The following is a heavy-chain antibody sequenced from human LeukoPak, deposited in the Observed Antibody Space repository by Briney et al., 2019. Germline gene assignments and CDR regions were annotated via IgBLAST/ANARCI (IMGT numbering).Heavy chain of an antibody. CDR2: IYYSGST. V-gene: IGHV4-59*01. J-gene: IGHJ5*02. CDR1: GGSISSYY. D-gene: IGHD3-22*01. CDR3: ARDYYDSSGYCYGWFDP. Sequence: SETLSLTCTVSGGSISSYYWSWIRQPPGKGLEWIGYIYYSGSTNYNPSLTSRVTISVDTSKNQFSLKLSSVTAADTAVYYCARDYYDSSGYCYGWFDPWGQGTLVTVSS.